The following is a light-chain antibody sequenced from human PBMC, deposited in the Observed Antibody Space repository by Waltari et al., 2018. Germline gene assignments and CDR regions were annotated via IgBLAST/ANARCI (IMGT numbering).Light chain of an antibody. J-gene: IGLJ3*02. CDR3: CSYVDRPRV. CDR1: SSDVGDYNY. CDR2: DVS. V-gene: IGLV2-11*01. Sequence: QSALTQPRSVSGSPGQSVTISCTGTSSDVGDYNYVSWYQQHPGKAPKLIIYDVSKRPSGVPCRLSGAKSGNTASLTISGLQPEDESDYYCCSYVDRPRVFGGGTKLTVL.